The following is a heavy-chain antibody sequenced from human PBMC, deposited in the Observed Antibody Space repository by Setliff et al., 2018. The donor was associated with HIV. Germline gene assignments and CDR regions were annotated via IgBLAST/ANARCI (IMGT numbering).Heavy chain of an antibody. CDR1: GYTFTSFY. V-gene: IGHV1-46*03. CDR2: INASGGGT. CDR3: AGPENSGSRATFLGY. Sequence: ASVKVSCKASGYTFTSFYLHWVRQAPGQGLEWMAIINASGGGTSYAQKFQGRVTMTSDTSTSTVYMELSSLRSEDTAVYYCAGPENSGSRATFLGYWGQGTLVTVS. J-gene: IGHJ4*02. D-gene: IGHD1-26*01.